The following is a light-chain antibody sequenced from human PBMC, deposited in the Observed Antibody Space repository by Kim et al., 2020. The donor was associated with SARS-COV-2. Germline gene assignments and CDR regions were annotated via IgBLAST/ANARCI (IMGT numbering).Light chain of an antibody. Sequence: EILLTQSPGTLSLSPGERATLSCRASQSVSSSYLAWYQQKPGQSPRLLIYGASSRATGIPDRFSGSGSGTDFTLTISRLEPEDFAVYYCQQYGISPTLTFGQGTKFYIK. CDR1: QSVSSSY. CDR3: QQYGISPTLT. CDR2: GAS. V-gene: IGKV3-20*01. J-gene: IGKJ1*01.